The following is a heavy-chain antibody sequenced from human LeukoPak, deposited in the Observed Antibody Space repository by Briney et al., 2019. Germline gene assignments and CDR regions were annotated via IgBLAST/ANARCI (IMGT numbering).Heavy chain of an antibody. CDR1: GFTFDDYA. CDR2: ISWNSGSI. J-gene: IGHJ4*02. V-gene: IGHV3-9*01. CDR3: AKDNYYGSGLDY. Sequence: GGSLRLSCAASGFTFDDYAMHWVRQAPGKGLEWVSGISWNSGSIGYADSVKGRFTISRDNAKNSLYLQMNSLRAGDTALYYCAKDNYYGSGLDYWGQGTLVTVSS. D-gene: IGHD3-10*01.